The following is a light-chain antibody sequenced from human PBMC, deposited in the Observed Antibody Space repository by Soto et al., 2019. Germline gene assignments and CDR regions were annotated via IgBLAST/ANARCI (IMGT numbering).Light chain of an antibody. V-gene: IGKV3-20*01. J-gene: IGKJ1*01. Sequence: EVVMTQSPATLSVSPGERATLSCRASQSVGSNLAWYQQKPGQAPRLLIYGASSRATGIPDRFSGSGSGTDFTLTISRLEPEDFAVYYCQQYGSSRTFGQRTKVDIK. CDR1: QSVGSN. CDR3: QQYGSSRT. CDR2: GAS.